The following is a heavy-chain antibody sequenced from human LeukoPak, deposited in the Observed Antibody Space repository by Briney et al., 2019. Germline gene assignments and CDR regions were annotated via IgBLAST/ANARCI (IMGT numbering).Heavy chain of an antibody. CDR2: IHYTGNT. CDR3: ARLYWNYKSLGY. J-gene: IGHJ4*02. Sequence: PSETLSLTCTVSGGSISTPTYYWGWIRQPPGRGLEWIGSIHYTGNTNYNPSLKSRVTMSVDTSKNLFSLKLSSVTAADTAVYYCARLYWNYKSLGYWGQGTLVTVSS. CDR1: GGSISTPTYY. V-gene: IGHV4-39*02. D-gene: IGHD1-7*01.